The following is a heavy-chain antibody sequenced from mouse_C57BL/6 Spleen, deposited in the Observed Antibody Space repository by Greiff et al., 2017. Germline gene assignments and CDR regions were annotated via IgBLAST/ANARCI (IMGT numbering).Heavy chain of an antibody. CDR3: AKKDDYDGAYAMDY. J-gene: IGHJ4*01. CDR2: IWRGGST. CDR1: GFSLTSYG. V-gene: IGHV2-5*01. D-gene: IGHD2-4*01. Sequence: VKLVESGPGLVQPSQSLSITCTVSGFSLTSYGVHWVRQSPGKGLEWLGVIWRGGSTDYNAAFMSRLSITKDNSKSQVFFKMNSLQADDTAIYYCAKKDDYDGAYAMDYWGQGTSVTVSS.